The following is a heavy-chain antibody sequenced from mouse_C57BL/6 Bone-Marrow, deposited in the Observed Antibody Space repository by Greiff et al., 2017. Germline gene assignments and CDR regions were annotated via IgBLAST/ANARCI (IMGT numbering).Heavy chain of an antibody. Sequence: EVKLVESGGGLVKPGGSLKLSCAASGFTFSDYGMHWVRQAPEKGLEWVAYISSGNSTIYYADTVKGRFTISRDNAKDTLFLQMTRQRTEDTSMYYCARGEKYGSSPHYDALDYWGQGTSVTVSS. D-gene: IGHD1-1*01. CDR3: ARGEKYGSSPHYDALDY. J-gene: IGHJ4*01. V-gene: IGHV5-17*01. CDR2: ISSGNSTI. CDR1: GFTFSDYG.